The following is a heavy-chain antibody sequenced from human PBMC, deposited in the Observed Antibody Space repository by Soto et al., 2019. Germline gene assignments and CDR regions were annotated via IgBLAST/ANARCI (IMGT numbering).Heavy chain of an antibody. CDR3: NHMRGSGLYGMDF. V-gene: IGHV2-5*01. Sequence: QITLRESGPTLVKPTQTLTLTCTFSGFSLSTSGVGVGWVRQPPGKALEWLALIYSNDDKRFSSSLKSRLTTTKDTSKDQVVLTITNMDPVDTATYYSNHMRGSGLYGMDFCGQGATGTVSS. CDR2: IYSNDDK. CDR1: GFSLSTSGVG. J-gene: IGHJ6*02. D-gene: IGHD3-10*01.